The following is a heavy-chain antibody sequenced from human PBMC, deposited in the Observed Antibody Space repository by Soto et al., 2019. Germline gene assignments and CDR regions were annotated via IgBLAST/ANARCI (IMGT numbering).Heavy chain of an antibody. V-gene: IGHV3-33*01. D-gene: IGHD3-16*02. Sequence: GGSLRLSCATSGFTFSTYGMHWVRQAPGKGLEWVAVIWYDGSNKYYADSVKGRFTISRDNSKNTLYLQMNSLRAEDTAVYYCARDRRITFGGLIATGWFDTWGQGTLVTVSS. J-gene: IGHJ5*02. CDR1: GFTFSTYG. CDR2: IWYDGSNK. CDR3: ARDRRITFGGLIATGWFDT.